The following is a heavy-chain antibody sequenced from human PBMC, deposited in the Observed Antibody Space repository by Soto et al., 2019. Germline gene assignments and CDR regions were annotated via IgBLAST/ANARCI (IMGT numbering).Heavy chain of an antibody. V-gene: IGHV3-30-3*01. CDR3: ARDYYYDSSGYSGAFDI. J-gene: IGHJ3*02. CDR2: ISYDGSNK. Sequence: GSLRLSCAASGFTFSSYAMHWVRQAPGKGLEWVAVISYDGSNKYYADSVKGRFTISRDNSKKTLYLQMNSLRAEDTAVYYCARDYYYDSSGYSGAFDIWGQGTMVTVSS. D-gene: IGHD3-22*01. CDR1: GFTFSSYA.